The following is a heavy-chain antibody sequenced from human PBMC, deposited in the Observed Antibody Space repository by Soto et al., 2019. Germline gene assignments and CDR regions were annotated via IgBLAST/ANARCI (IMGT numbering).Heavy chain of an antibody. CDR2: INHSGST. Sequence: PSETLSLTCAVSGGSIISGYYWSWIRQPPGKGLEWIGEINHSGSTNYNPSLKSRVTISVDTSKNQFSLKLSSVTAADTAVYYCARVPSPAMIVRGFDYWGQGTLVTVSS. CDR3: ARVPSPAMIVRGFDY. CDR1: GGSIISGYY. J-gene: IGHJ4*02. V-gene: IGHV4-34*01. D-gene: IGHD3-22*01.